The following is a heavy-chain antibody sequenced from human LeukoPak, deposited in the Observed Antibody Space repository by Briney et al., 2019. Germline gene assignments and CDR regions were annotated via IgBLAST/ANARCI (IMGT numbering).Heavy chain of an antibody. Sequence: ETLSLTCSVSGGSIRSKDYWSWIRQSPGKGLEWIGYIYNSAITNYNPNLKSRVTISPDTSKNQFSLELTSVTAADTATYYCVRDRVTGRYFGMDVWGQGTTIIVSS. D-gene: IGHD3-9*01. CDR1: GGSIRSKDY. J-gene: IGHJ6*02. V-gene: IGHV4-59*12. CDR2: IYNSAIT. CDR3: VRDRVTGRYFGMDV.